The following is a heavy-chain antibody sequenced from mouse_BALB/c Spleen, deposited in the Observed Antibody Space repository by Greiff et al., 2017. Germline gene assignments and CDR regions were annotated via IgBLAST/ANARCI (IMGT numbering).Heavy chain of an antibody. CDR3: TITSGY. Sequence: VKVVESGAELVRPGASVTLSCKASGYTFTDYEMHWVKQTPVHGLEWIGAIDPETGGTAYNQKFKGKATLTADKSSSTAYMELRSLTSEDSAVYYCTITSGYWGQGTTLTVSS. CDR2: IDPETGGT. D-gene: IGHD3-1*01. CDR1: GYTFTDYE. J-gene: IGHJ2*01. V-gene: IGHV1-15*01.